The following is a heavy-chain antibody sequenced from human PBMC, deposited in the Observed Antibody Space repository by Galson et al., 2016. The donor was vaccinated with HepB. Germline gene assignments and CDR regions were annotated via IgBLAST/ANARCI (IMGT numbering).Heavy chain of an antibody. D-gene: IGHD3-3*01. V-gene: IGHV4-30-2*01. CDR1: GGSISSGDYS. CDR3: ARGIEWFHFDY. Sequence: TLSLTCAVSGGSISSGDYSWNWIRQPPGKGLEWIGYIYHSGSTYYNPSLKSRVSISVDRSKNQFSLRLSSVTAADTAVYYCARGIEWFHFDYWGQGTLVTVSS. CDR2: IYHSGST. J-gene: IGHJ4*02.